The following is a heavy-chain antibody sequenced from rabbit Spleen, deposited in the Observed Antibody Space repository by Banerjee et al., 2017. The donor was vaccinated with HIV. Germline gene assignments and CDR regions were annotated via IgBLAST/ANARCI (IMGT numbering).Heavy chain of an antibody. CDR1: GIDFSSYYY. Sequence: QEQLVESGGGLVQPEGSLTLTCTASGIDFSSYYYMCWVRQAPGKGLEWIGCIYTGGGGSTYYASWAKGRFTISKTSSTTVTLEMTSLTVADTATYFCARDLPDVIGWNFGWWGPGTLVTVS. J-gene: IGHJ4*01. CDR2: IYTGGGGST. CDR3: ARDLPDVIGWNFGW. D-gene: IGHD1-1*01. V-gene: IGHV1S45*01.